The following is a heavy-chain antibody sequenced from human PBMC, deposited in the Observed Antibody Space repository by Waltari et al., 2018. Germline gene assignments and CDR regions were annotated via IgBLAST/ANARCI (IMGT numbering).Heavy chain of an antibody. CDR1: GFTFSNSW. CDR3: ARGVTTVEC. Sequence: EVQLVESGGGLVQPGGSLRLSCSGSGFTFSNSWMSWVRLAPGKGLEWVASIKQNGEEKYYVDSMKGRFTISRDNDNNSLFLQMDSLGVEDTAVYYCARGVTTVECWGQGALVTVSS. CDR2: IKQNGEEK. D-gene: IGHD2-21*02. V-gene: IGHV3-7*04. J-gene: IGHJ4*02.